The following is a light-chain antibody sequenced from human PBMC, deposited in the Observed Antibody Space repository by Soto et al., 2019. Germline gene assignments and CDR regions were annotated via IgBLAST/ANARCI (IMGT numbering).Light chain of an antibody. CDR2: LNSDGSH. J-gene: IGLJ3*02. Sequence: QLVLTQSPSASASLGASVKLTCTLSSGHSSYAIAWHQQQPEKGPRYLMKLNSDGSHSKGDGIPDRFSGSSSVAERYLTISGLQSEDEADYYCQTWGTGIPWVFGGGTKLTVL. V-gene: IGLV4-69*01. CDR3: QTWGTGIPWV. CDR1: SGHSSYA.